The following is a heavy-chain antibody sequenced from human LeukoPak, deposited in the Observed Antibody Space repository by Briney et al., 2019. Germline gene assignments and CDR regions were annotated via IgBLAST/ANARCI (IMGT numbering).Heavy chain of an antibody. V-gene: IGHV3-7*01. CDR1: GFTFSTYW. Sequence: GGSLRLSCAASGFTFSTYWMSWVRQAPGKGLEWVANINQDGSQKRYVDSVQGRFTISRDNTKNSLFLQMNSLRTEDTAVYYCARLKDDVTKLDYWGQGTLVTVSS. J-gene: IGHJ4*02. CDR3: ARLKDDVTKLDY. CDR2: INQDGSQK. D-gene: IGHD2-8*01.